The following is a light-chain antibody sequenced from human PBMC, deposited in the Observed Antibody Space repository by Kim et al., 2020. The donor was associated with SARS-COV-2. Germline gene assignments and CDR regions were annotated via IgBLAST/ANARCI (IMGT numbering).Light chain of an antibody. J-gene: IGLJ2*01. V-gene: IGLV1-47*01. CDR2: RNN. CDR3: ASWDDSLSGVL. Sequence: GQRVTIYCTVSSSNIGSTFVYWYQHLPGTAPKLLISRNNQRPSGVPDRFSGSKSGTSASLAISGLRSEDEADYYCASWDDSLSGVLFGGGTQLTVL. CDR1: SSNIGSTF.